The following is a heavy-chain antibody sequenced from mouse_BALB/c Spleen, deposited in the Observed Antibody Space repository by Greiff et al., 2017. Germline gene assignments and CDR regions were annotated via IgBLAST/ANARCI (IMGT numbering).Heavy chain of an antibody. CDR1: GFNIKDTY. V-gene: IGHV14-3*02. D-gene: IGHD2-13*01. J-gene: IGHJ2*01. Sequence: EVQLQQSGAELVKPGASVKLSCTASGFNIKDTYMHWVKQRPEQGLEWIGRIDPANGNTKYDPKFQGKATITADTSSNTAYLQLSSLTSEDTAVYYCASGSYYGDYGYWGQGTTLTVSS. CDR2: IDPANGNT. CDR3: ASGSYYGDYGY.